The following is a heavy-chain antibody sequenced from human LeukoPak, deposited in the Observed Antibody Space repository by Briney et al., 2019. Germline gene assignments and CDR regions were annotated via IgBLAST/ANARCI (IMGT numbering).Heavy chain of an antibody. V-gene: IGHV3-66*01. Sequence: GGSLRLSCAASRFTVSSNYMSWVRQAPGKGLEWVSVIYSGGSTYYADSVKGRSTISRDNSKNTLYLQVSSLRAEDTAVYYCAREVPYGYYYDSSWYFDLWGRGTLVTVSS. J-gene: IGHJ2*01. D-gene: IGHD3-22*01. CDR3: AREVPYGYYYDSSWYFDL. CDR1: RFTVSSNY. CDR2: IYSGGST.